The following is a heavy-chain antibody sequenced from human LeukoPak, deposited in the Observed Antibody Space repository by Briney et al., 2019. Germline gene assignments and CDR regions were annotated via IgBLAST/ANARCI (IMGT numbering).Heavy chain of an antibody. D-gene: IGHD6-13*01. Sequence: SETLSLTCTVSGDSISSFYWSWIRQPPGKGLECIGYIYYGGSTTKYNPSLKSRVTISMDTSKNQLSLKLNSVTAADTAVYYCARAPYLAAAYYFDYWGQGTLVTVSS. CDR3: ARAPYLAAAYYFDY. V-gene: IGHV4-59*01. CDR2: IYYGGSTT. CDR1: GDSISSFY. J-gene: IGHJ4*02.